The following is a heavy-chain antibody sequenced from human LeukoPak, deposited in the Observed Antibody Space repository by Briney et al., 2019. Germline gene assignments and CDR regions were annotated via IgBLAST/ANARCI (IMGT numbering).Heavy chain of an antibody. D-gene: IGHD1-26*01. CDR1: GYTFTSYY. V-gene: IGHV1-46*03. CDR3: ARAAIVGATRNAFDI. Sequence: ASVKVSCKASGYTFTSYYMHWVRQASGQGLEWMGIINPSGGSTSYAQKFQGRVTMARDTSTSTVYMELSSLRSEDTAVYYCARAAIVGATRNAFDIWGQGTMVTVSS. CDR2: INPSGGST. J-gene: IGHJ3*02.